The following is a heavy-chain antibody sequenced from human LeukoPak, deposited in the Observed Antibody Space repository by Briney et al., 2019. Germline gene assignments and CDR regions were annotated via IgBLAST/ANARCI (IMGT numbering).Heavy chain of an antibody. J-gene: IGHJ3*02. Sequence: SETLSLTCAVYGGSFSGYYWSWIRQPPGKGLEWIGEINHSGSTNYNPSLKSRVTISVDTSKNQFSLKLSSVTAADTAVYYCARRTFTMVRGVIIIPIDAFDIWGQGTMVTVSS. V-gene: IGHV4-34*01. CDR3: ARRTFTMVRGVIIIPIDAFDI. D-gene: IGHD3-10*01. CDR1: GGSFSGYY. CDR2: INHSGST.